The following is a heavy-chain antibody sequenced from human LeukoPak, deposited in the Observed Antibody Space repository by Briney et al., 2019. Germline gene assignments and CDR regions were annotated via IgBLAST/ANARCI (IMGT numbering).Heavy chain of an antibody. CDR1: GIAFIHYA. D-gene: IGHD6-13*01. V-gene: IGHV3-66*01. CDR3: ARALEAANTYYFDY. J-gene: IGHJ4*02. CDR2: ISSAGTT. Sequence: GGSLRLSCAASGIAFIHYAMSWVRQAPGKGLEWVSIISSAGTTYYADSVKGRFAISRDNSKNTVYLQVNNLRDKDSAVYYCARALEAANTYYFDYWGQGTMVTASS.